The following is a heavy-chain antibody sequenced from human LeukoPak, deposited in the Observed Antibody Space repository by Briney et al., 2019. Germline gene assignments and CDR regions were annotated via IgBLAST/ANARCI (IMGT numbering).Heavy chain of an antibody. Sequence: GGSLRLSCAASGFTFSNYAMNWVRQAPGKGLEWVSVIGGSGGDTYYADSVKGRFTISRDNSKNRLYLRMNSLRAEDTAVYYCAHGSMYQLDYWGQGTLVTVSS. CDR1: GFTFSNYA. CDR3: AHGSMYQLDY. CDR2: IGGSGGDT. J-gene: IGHJ4*02. D-gene: IGHD2-2*01. V-gene: IGHV3-23*01.